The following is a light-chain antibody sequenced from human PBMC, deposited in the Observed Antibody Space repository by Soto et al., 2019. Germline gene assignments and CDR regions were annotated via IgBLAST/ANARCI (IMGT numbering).Light chain of an antibody. J-gene: IGLJ2*01. V-gene: IGLV2-8*01. CDR3: SSYAGNNTLV. CDR1: SSDVGGYNY. CDR2: EVS. Sequence: QSVLTQPPSASGSPGQSVTISCTGTSSDVGGYNYVSWYQQHPGKAPKLMIYEVSKRPSGVPDRFSGSKSGNTASLTVSGLQAEDEAYYYCSSYAGNNTLVFGGGTKLTVL.